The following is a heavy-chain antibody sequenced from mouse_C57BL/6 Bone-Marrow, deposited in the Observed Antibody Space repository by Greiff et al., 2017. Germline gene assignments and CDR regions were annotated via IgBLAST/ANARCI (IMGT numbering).Heavy chain of an antibody. V-gene: IGHV1-81*01. D-gene: IGHD2-10*01. J-gene: IGHJ3*01. CDR3: ARWPYYGKRFAY. CDR2: IYPRSGNT. Sequence: QVQLQQSGAELARPGASVKLSCKASGYTFTSYGISWVKQRTGQGLEWIGEIYPRSGNTYYNEQFKGKATLTADKSSSTAYMELRSLTSEDSAVYVCARWPYYGKRFAYWGQGTLVTVSA. CDR1: GYTFTSYG.